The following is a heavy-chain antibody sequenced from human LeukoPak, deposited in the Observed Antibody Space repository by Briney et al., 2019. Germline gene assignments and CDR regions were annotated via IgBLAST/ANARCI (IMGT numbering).Heavy chain of an antibody. CDR3: AKGHSGSYSPLFHY. CDR1: GFTFSSYA. CDR2: IGGSGDSI. D-gene: IGHD3-10*01. J-gene: IGHJ4*02. V-gene: IGHV3-23*01. Sequence: GGSLRLFCAASGFTFSSYAMTWVRQAPGKGLEWVSIIGGSGDSICYADSVKGRFTISRDNSQNTLYLQMNSLSAEDTAVYYCAKGHSGSYSPLFHYWGQGTLVTVSS.